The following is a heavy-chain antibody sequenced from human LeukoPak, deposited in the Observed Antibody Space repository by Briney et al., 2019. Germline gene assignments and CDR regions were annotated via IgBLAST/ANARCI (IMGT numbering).Heavy chain of an antibody. J-gene: IGHJ4*02. CDR1: GGSISSSSYY. V-gene: IGHV4-39*07. D-gene: IGHD6-19*01. CDR3: ARKGAVAGTVDY. CDR2: IYYSGST. Sequence: SETLSLTCTVSGGSISSSSYYWGWIRQPPGKGLEWIGSIYYSGSTYYNPSLKSRVTISVDTSKNQFSLKLSSVTAADTAVYYCARKGAVAGTVDYWGQGTLVTVSS.